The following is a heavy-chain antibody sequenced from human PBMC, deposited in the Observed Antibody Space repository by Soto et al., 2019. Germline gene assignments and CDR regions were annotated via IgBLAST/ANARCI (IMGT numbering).Heavy chain of an antibody. V-gene: IGHV3-48*02. CDR2: ISSSGSTI. D-gene: IGHD2-2*01. CDR1: GFTFSSYS. Sequence: GGSLRLSCAASGFTFSSYSMNWVRQAPGKGLEWVSYISSSGSTIYYADSVKGRFTISRDNAKNSLYLQMNSLRDEDTAVYYCARGLQYCSSTSCYLRRYYYYGMDVWGQGATVTVSS. CDR3: ARGLQYCSSTSCYLRRYYYYGMDV. J-gene: IGHJ6*02.